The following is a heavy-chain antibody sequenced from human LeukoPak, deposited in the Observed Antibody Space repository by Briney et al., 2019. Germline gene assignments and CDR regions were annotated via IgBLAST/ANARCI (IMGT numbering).Heavy chain of an antibody. D-gene: IGHD6-13*01. CDR2: IYSGGST. J-gene: IGHJ4*02. V-gene: IGHV3-66*01. CDR3: ARGGERLAATRY. Sequence: GGSLRLSCAASGFAVTSNYMSWVRQAPGKGLEWVSVIYSGGSTYYSDSAKGRFTISTDNSKNTLYLQMNSLRAEDTAVYYCARGGERLAATRYWGQGTLVTVSS. CDR1: GFAVTSNY.